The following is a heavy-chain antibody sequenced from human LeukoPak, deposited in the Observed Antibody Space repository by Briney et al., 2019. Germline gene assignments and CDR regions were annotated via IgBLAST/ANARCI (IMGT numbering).Heavy chain of an antibody. D-gene: IGHD2-15*01. CDR3: SRHQGAGGSGVDY. J-gene: IGHJ4*02. V-gene: IGHV3-73*01. CDR1: GYTLTELS. Sequence: GASVKVSCKVSGYTLTELSMHWVRQASGKGLEWIGRIRNKANSYATVYAASLKGRFTISRDDSKNTAYLQMNNLKTEDTAVYYCSRHQGAGGSGVDYWGQGTLVTVSS. CDR2: IRNKANSYAT.